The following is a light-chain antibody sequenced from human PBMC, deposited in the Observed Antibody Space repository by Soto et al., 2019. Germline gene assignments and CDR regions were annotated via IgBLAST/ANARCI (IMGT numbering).Light chain of an antibody. Sequence: QSALTQPASVSGSPGQSITISCTGTSSDVGGYNYVSWYQQHPGKAPKLMIYDVSNRPSGVSNRVSGSKSGNTASLTISGLQAEDEADDYCSSYTTSGSLVFGGGTKLTVL. CDR2: DVS. CDR3: SSYTTSGSLV. J-gene: IGLJ2*01. CDR1: SSDVGGYNY. V-gene: IGLV2-14*01.